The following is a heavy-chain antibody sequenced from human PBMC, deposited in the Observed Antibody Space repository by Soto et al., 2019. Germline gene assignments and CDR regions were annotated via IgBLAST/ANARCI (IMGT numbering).Heavy chain of an antibody. CDR1: GGSFSGYY. J-gene: IGHJ3*02. V-gene: IGHV4-34*01. Sequence: KASETLSLTCAVYGGSFSGYYWSWIRQPPGKGLEWIGEINHSGSTNYNPSLKSRVTISVDTSKNQFSLKLSSVTAADTAVYYCAREIKAYVWGSYRYGEDAFDIWGQGTMVTVSS. CDR2: INHSGST. CDR3: AREIKAYVWGSYRYGEDAFDI. D-gene: IGHD3-16*02.